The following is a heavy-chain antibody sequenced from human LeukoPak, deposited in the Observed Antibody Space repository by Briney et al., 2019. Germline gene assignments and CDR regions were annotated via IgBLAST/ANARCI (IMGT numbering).Heavy chain of an antibody. CDR1: GYSFTTYW. CDR2: IYPGDSDT. D-gene: IGHD3-10*01. V-gene: IGHV5-51*01. CDR3: ARHVTMVRGIIFYYYGMDV. Sequence: GEPLKISCKGSGYSFTTYWIGWVRQVPGKGLELMGIIYPGDSDTRYSPSFQGQVTISADKSISTAYLQWSSLKASDTAMYYCARHVTMVRGIIFYYYGMDVWGQGTTVTVSS. J-gene: IGHJ6*02.